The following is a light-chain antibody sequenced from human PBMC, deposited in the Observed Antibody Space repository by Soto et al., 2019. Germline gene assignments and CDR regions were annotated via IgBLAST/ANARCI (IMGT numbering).Light chain of an antibody. J-gene: IGLJ3*02. CDR1: SSNIGSNY. CDR2: RNN. V-gene: IGLV1-47*01. CDR3: ASWDDSLNGPL. Sequence: QSVLTQPPSASGTPGQRVNISCSGSSSNIGSNYVYWYRQFPGTAPKLLIQRNNQRPSGVPARFSGSKSGTSASLAISGLRSEDEADYYCASWDDSLNGPLFGGGTKLTVL.